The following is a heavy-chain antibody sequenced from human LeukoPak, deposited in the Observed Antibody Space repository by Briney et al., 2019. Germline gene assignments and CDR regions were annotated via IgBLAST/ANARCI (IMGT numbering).Heavy chain of an antibody. D-gene: IGHD4-11*01. J-gene: IGHJ6*03. V-gene: IGHV3-48*01. Sequence: PGGSLRLPCAASGFTFSSYSMNWVRQAPGKGLEWVSYISSSSSTIYYADSVKGRFTISRDNAKNSLYLQMNSLRAEDTAVYYCARDAMVTTGYYYYYMDVWGKGTTVTVSS. CDR3: ARDAMVTTGYYYYYMDV. CDR2: ISSSSSTI. CDR1: GFTFSSYS.